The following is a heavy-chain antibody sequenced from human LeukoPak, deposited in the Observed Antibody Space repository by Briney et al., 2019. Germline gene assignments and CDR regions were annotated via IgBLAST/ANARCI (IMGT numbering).Heavy chain of an antibody. V-gene: IGHV3-49*04. Sequence: GGSLRLSCAASGFTFSSYWMSWVRQAPGKGLEWVGFIRSKAYGGTTEYAASVKGRFTISRDDSKSIAYLQMNSLKTEDTAVYYCTSDEAEDTSYWGQGTLVTVSS. CDR1: GFTFSSYW. CDR2: IRSKAYGGTT. CDR3: TSDEAEDTSY. J-gene: IGHJ4*02. D-gene: IGHD1-26*01.